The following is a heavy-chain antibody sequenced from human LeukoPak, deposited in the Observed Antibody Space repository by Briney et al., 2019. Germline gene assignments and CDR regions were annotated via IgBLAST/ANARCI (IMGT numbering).Heavy chain of an antibody. CDR3: ARGYGEPWFDP. Sequence: GASVKLSCKASVYTFTGYYMHWVRQAPGQGLEWMGWINPHSGRTNYTQRSQGSVTMTRDTSISTPYMELSRLRSDDTPVYYCARGYGEPWFDPWGQGTLVTVSS. J-gene: IGHJ5*02. CDR1: VYTFTGYY. V-gene: IGHV1-2*02. D-gene: IGHD1-14*01. CDR2: INPHSGRT.